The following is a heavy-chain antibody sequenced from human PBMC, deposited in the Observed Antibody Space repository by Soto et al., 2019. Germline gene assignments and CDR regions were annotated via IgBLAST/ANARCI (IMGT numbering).Heavy chain of an antibody. J-gene: IGHJ4*02. CDR2: ISYDGSNK. CDR1: GFTFSSYG. V-gene: IGHV3-30*18. CDR3: AKDRGGGDIVLVPAAF. D-gene: IGHD2-2*01. Sequence: QVQLVESGGGVVQPGRSLRLSCAASGFTFSSYGMHWVRQAPGKGLEWVAVISYDGSNKYYADSVKGRFTISRDNSKNTLDLQMNSLRDEDTAVYYCAKDRGGGDIVLVPAAFWGQGTLVTVSS.